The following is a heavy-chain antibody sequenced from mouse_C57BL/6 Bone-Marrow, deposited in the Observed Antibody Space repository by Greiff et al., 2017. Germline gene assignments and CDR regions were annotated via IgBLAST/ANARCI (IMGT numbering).Heavy chain of an antibody. CDR2: ISNGGGST. CDR1: GFTFSDYY. Sequence: EVMLVESGGGLVQPGGSLKLSCAASGFTFSDYYMYWVRQTPEKRLEWVAYISNGGGSTYYPDTVKGRLTISRDNAKNTLYLQMSRLKAEDTAMYYCARQRKGAMDYWGQGTSVTVSS. J-gene: IGHJ4*01. CDR3: ARQRKGAMDY. V-gene: IGHV5-12*01.